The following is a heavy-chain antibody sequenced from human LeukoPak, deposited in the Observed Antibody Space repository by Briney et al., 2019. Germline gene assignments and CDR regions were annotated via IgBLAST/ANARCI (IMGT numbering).Heavy chain of an antibody. D-gene: IGHD2-15*01. J-gene: IGHJ5*02. CDR1: GGPFSGYY. CDR3: ARGSTDGYCSGGSCYSTSNWFDP. Sequence: SETLSLTCAVSGGPFSGYYWSWIRQPPGKGLEWIGEINHSGSTNYNPSLKSRVTISVDTSKNQFSLKLSSVTAADTAVYYCARGSTDGYCSGGSCYSTSNWFDPWGQGTLVTVSS. CDR2: INHSGST. V-gene: IGHV4-34*01.